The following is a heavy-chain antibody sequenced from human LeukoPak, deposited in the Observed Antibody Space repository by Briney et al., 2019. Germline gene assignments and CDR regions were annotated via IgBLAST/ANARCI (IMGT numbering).Heavy chain of an antibody. J-gene: IGHJ3*02. V-gene: IGHV3-48*02. CDR2: ISSGSSTI. Sequence: GGSLRLSCAASGFTFSSYSMSWVRQAPGKGLEWVSFISSGSSTIHYADSVRIRFTVSRDNAKNSLYLQMNSLRNEDTAVYYCARTGITGIFDAFDIWGQGTMVTVSS. CDR1: GFTFSSYS. D-gene: IGHD1-20*01. CDR3: ARTGITGIFDAFDI.